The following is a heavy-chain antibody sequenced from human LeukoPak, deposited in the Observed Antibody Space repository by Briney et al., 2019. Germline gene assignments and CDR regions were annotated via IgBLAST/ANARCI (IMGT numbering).Heavy chain of an antibody. CDR1: GYTLTAYY. V-gene: IGHV1-2*02. J-gene: IGHJ3*01. D-gene: IGHD1-26*01. CDR2: ISPNSGDT. CDR3: ARIISYGGSDGFDL. Sequence: GASVRVSCKASGYTLTAYYIHWVRQAPGQGLEWMGWISPNSGDTDYAQKFQGRVTMTRDTPISTVYMALSSLRSDDTAMYYCARIISYGGSDGFDLWGQGTIVSVSS.